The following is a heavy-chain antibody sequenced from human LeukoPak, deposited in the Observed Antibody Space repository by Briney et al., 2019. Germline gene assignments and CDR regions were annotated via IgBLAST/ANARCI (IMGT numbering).Heavy chain of an antibody. V-gene: IGHV3-9*01. Sequence: GRSLRLSYAASGFTFDDYAMPWGRQAPGKGLEWVSGISWNSGSIGYADSVKGRFTISRDNAKNSLYLQMNSLRAEDTALYYCAKEAVADLYWGQGTLVTVSS. CDR2: ISWNSGSI. J-gene: IGHJ4*02. CDR3: AKEAVADLY. CDR1: GFTFDDYA. D-gene: IGHD6-19*01.